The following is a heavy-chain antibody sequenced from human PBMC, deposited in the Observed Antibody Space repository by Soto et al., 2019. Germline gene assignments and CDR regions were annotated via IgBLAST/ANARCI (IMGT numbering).Heavy chain of an antibody. CDR2: IWYDGSNK. J-gene: IGHJ5*02. V-gene: IGHV3-33*01. Sequence: GGSLRLSCAASGFTFSSYGMHWVRQAPGKGLEWVAVIWYDGSNKYYADSVKGRFTISRDNSKNTLYLQMNSLRAEDTAVYYCARDGAVVVPAARGGWFDPWGQGTLVTVSS. D-gene: IGHD2-2*01. CDR3: ARDGAVVVPAARGGWFDP. CDR1: GFTFSSYG.